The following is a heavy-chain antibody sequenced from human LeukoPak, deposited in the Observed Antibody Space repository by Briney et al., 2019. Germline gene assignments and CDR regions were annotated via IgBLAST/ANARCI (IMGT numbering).Heavy chain of an antibody. Sequence: GGSLRLSCAASGFTFSSYGMHWVRQAPGKGLEWVAVIRYDGSNKYYADSVKGRFTISRDNSKNTLYLQMNSLRAEDTAVYYCAPRGMYTRSFGWGQGTLVTVSS. CDR2: IRYDGSNK. V-gene: IGHV3-30*02. CDR1: GFTFSSYG. D-gene: IGHD3-16*01. CDR3: APRGMYTRSFG. J-gene: IGHJ4*02.